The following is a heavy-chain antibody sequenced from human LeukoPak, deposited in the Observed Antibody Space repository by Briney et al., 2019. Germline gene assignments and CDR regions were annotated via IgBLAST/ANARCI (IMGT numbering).Heavy chain of an antibody. D-gene: IGHD1-26*01. CDR3: ARQRELRLFDY. CDR2: MYQSGST. Sequence: PSETLSLTCPVSDYSIRSGYYWGWIRQPPGKGLEWIGSMYQSGSTYYNPSLKSRVTISIDTSKNQFSLKLSPVTAADTAIYYCARQRELRLFDYWGQGTLVTVSS. CDR1: DYSIRSGYY. J-gene: IGHJ4*02. V-gene: IGHV4-38-2*01.